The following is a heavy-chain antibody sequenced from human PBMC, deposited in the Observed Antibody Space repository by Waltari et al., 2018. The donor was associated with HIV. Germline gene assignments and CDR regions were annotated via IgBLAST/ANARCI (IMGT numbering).Heavy chain of an antibody. CDR1: GFTFSSYW. CDR2: IKQDGSEK. CDR3: ARDTPPTSPDGSPGN. D-gene: IGHD1-26*01. V-gene: IGHV3-7*01. Sequence: EVQLVESGGGLVQPGGSLRLSCAASGFTFSSYWMSWVRQAPGKGLEWLANIKQDGSEKYYVDSVKGRFTISRDNAKNSLYLQMNSLRAEDTAVYYCARDTPPTSPDGSPGNWGQGTLVTVSS. J-gene: IGHJ4*02.